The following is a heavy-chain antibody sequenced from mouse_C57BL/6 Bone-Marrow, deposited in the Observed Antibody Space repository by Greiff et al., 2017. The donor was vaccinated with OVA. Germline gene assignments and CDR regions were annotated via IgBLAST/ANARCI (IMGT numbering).Heavy chain of an antibody. CDR2: INPSSGYT. CDR1: GYTFTSYT. CDR3: ARWDSSGFYYFDY. Sequence: QVQLKQSGAELARPGASVKMSCKASGYTFTSYTMHWVKQRPGQGLEWIGYINPSSGYTKYNQKFKDKATVTADQSSSTAYMQLSSLTSEDSAVYYCARWDSSGFYYFDYWGQGTTLTVSS. J-gene: IGHJ2*01. D-gene: IGHD3-2*02. V-gene: IGHV1-4*01.